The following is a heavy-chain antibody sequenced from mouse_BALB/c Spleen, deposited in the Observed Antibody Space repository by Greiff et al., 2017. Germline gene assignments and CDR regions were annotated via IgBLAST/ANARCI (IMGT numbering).Heavy chain of an antibody. CDR3: AAGAMDY. CDR1: GYTFTSYW. Sequence: QVQLKQSGPELVRPGASVSMSCKASGYTFTSYWVHWVQQRPGQGLEWIGMIEPSNSETRLNQTFKDKATLNVDKYSNTAYMQISSRTSYDSAVYYCAAGAMDYWGQGTSVTVSS. V-gene: IGHV1S127*01. CDR2: IEPSNSET. J-gene: IGHJ4*01.